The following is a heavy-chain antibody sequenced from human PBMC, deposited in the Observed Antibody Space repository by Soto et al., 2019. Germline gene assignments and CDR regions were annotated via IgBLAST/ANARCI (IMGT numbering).Heavy chain of an antibody. V-gene: IGHV4-59*11. CDR3: TRANWDSEY. CDR1: GGSISNHY. J-gene: IGHJ4*02. D-gene: IGHD7-27*01. CDR2: IYYNGNT. Sequence: QVQLQESGPGLVKPSETLSLPCSVSGGSISNHYWSWIRQPPGKGLEWIGYIYYNGNTNYNPSLKSRVTMSVDTSRNQISLKLTTVTAADTAVYYCTRANWDSEYWGQGTLVTVAS.